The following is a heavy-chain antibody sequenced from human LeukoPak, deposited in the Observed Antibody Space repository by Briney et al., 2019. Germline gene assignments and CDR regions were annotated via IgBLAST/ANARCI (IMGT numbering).Heavy chain of an antibody. CDR3: ARDMTGVAAHY. D-gene: IGHD2-15*01. CDR2: ISSSSSYI. CDR1: GFTFSSYS. V-gene: IGHV3-21*01. J-gene: IGHJ4*02. Sequence: GGSLRLSCAASGFTFSSYSMNWVRQAPGKGLEWVSSISSSSSYIYYADSVKGRFTISRDNAKNSLYLQMNSLRAEDTAVYYCARDMTGVAAHYWGQGTLGTVSS.